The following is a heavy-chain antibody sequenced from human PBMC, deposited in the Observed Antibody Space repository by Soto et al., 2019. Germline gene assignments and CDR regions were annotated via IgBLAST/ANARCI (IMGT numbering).Heavy chain of an antibody. Sequence: PSETLSLTCTVSGGSISSYYWSWIRQPAGKGLEWIGRIYTSGSTNYNPPLKSRVTMSVDTSKNQFSLKLSSVTAADTAVYYCARDLGVGATGCMDVCGQGTTVTVSS. CDR2: IYTSGST. J-gene: IGHJ6*02. CDR3: ARDLGVGATGCMDV. D-gene: IGHD1-26*01. CDR1: GGSISSYY. V-gene: IGHV4-4*07.